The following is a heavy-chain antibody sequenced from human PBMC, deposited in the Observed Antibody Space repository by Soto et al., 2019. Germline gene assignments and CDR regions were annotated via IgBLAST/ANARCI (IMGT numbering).Heavy chain of an antibody. CDR2: ISGSGGSP. CDR3: AKRGYSGYDLGHFDY. D-gene: IGHD5-12*01. CDR1: GFTFSTYT. V-gene: IGHV3-23*01. J-gene: IGHJ4*02. Sequence: GGSLRLSCVASGFTFSTYTMSWVRQAPGKGLEWVSVISGSGGSPSYADSVQGRFSISRDNSKNTLYLQMNSLRAEDTAVYYCAKRGYSGYDLGHFDYWGQGTLVTVSS.